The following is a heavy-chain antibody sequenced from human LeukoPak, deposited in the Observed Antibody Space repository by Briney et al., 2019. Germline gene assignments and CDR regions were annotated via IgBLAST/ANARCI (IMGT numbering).Heavy chain of an antibody. D-gene: IGHD3-3*01. CDR3: ARERYYDYMDV. CDR1: GGSISSGSYD. J-gene: IGHJ6*03. Sequence: SETLSLTCTVSGGSISSGSYDWSWIRQPAGRGLEWIGRIYTSGSTNYNPSLKSRVTISVDTSKNQFSLKLSSVTAADTAVYYCARERYYDYMDVWGKGTTVTVSS. CDR2: IYTSGST. V-gene: IGHV4-61*02.